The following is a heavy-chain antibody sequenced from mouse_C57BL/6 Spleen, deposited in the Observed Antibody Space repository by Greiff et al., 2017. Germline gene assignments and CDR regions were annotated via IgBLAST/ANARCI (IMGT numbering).Heavy chain of an antibody. D-gene: IGHD2-3*01. Sequence: QVQLKQSGAELVRPGASVKLSCKASGYTFTDYYINWVKQRPGQGLEWIARIYPGSGNTYYNEKFKGKATLTAEKSSSTAYMQLSSLTSEDSAVYFCAREADGYYVYWYFDVWGTGTTVTVSS. J-gene: IGHJ1*03. CDR1: GYTFTDYY. CDR3: AREADGYYVYWYFDV. V-gene: IGHV1-76*01. CDR2: IYPGSGNT.